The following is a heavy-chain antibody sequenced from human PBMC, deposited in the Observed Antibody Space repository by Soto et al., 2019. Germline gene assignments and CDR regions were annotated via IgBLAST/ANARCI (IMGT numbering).Heavy chain of an antibody. J-gene: IGHJ6*03. D-gene: IGHD3-10*01. Sequence: SETLSLTCTVSGCSISSGGYYWSWIRQHPGKGLEWIGYIYYSGSTYYNPSLKSRVTISVDTSKNQFSLKLSSVTAADTAVYYCARDYYYGSGSYSVSYMDVWGKGTTVTVSS. V-gene: IGHV4-31*03. CDR3: ARDYYYGSGSYSVSYMDV. CDR1: GCSISSGGYY. CDR2: IYYSGST.